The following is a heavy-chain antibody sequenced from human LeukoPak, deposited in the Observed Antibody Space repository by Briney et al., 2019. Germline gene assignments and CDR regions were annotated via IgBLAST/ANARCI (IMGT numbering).Heavy chain of an antibody. Sequence: SDTLSLTCAVHGGSFSGYYWSWIRQPPGKGLEWIGEINHSGSTNYNPSLKSRVSISVDSSKNQFSLKVSSVTAADTAVYYCARGSDTAAGLYWGQGTLVTVPS. CDR3: ARGSDTAAGLY. CDR1: GGSFSGYY. CDR2: INHSGST. V-gene: IGHV4-34*01. J-gene: IGHJ4*02. D-gene: IGHD6-13*01.